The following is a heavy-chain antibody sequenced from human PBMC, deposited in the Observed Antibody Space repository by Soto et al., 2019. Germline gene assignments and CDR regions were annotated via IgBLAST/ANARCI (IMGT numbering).Heavy chain of an antibody. CDR1: GFIFRDYG. D-gene: IGHD1-26*01. J-gene: IGHJ5*01. Sequence: QVQLVDSGGGVVQPGRSLRLSCAASGFIFRDYGMHWVRQPRGKGLEWVATIKYEGSQQYYSDSVKGRFTNSRHNSKNTQFLQTNTPTPDHPAVFSCATDASWQLLRSWFDSWGPGTRVTVSS. V-gene: IGHV3-33*01. CDR2: IKYEGSQQ. CDR3: ATDASWQLLRSWFDS.